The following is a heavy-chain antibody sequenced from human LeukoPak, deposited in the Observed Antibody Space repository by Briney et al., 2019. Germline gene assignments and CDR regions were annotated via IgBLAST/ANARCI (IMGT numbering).Heavy chain of an antibody. CDR2: IRRKAYGGTT. J-gene: IGHJ6*02. CDR3: SRCMLRYYYYYGMDV. D-gene: IGHD2-8*01. V-gene: IGHV3-49*04. Sequence: PGRPLRLSCTASGFTFGDYAMSWVRQAPRKGLEGVGFIRRKAYGGTTEYDASVKGRFTISRDDSKSIAYLQMNSLKTEDTAVYYCSRCMLRYYYYYGMDVWGQGTTVTVSS. CDR1: GFTFGDYA.